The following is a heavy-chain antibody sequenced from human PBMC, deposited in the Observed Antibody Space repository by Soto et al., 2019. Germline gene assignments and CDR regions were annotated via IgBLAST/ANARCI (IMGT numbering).Heavy chain of an antibody. CDR2: INPSGGST. J-gene: IGHJ1*01. CDR1: GYTFTSYY. V-gene: IGHV1-46*03. Sequence: QVQLVQSGAEVKKPGASVKVSCKASGYTFTSYYMHWVRQAPGQGLEWMGIINPSGGSTSYAQKFQGRVTMTRDTSTSTVYMELSSLRSEDTAVYYCAGGGPELHSNSSGWFYPAFQHWGQGTLVTVSS. CDR3: AGGGPELHSNSSGWFYPAFQH. D-gene: IGHD6-19*01.